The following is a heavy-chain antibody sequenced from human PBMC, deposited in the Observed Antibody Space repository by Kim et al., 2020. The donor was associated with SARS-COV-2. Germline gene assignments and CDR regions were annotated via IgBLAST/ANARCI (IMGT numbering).Heavy chain of an antibody. Sequence: TNCAQSLQVRVTMTRNTSITTVYLGMTRLRSDDTAVYYCARSSLLDFDYWGQGTLVTVSS. CDR3: ARSSLLDFDY. D-gene: IGHD2-15*01. CDR2: T. J-gene: IGHJ4*02. V-gene: IGHV1-2*02.